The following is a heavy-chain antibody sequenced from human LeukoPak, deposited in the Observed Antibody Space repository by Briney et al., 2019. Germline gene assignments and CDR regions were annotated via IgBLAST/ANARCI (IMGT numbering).Heavy chain of an antibody. Sequence: PSETLSLTCAVSGYSISSGYYWGWLRQPPGKGLEWIGNIYHSGSTYYNPSLKSRVTISLDTSKNQFSLKLSSVTAADTAMYYCARRDQRNWFDPWGQGTLVTVSS. J-gene: IGHJ5*02. D-gene: IGHD2-2*01. CDR1: GYSISSGYY. CDR2: IYHSGST. CDR3: ARRDQRNWFDP. V-gene: IGHV4-38-2*01.